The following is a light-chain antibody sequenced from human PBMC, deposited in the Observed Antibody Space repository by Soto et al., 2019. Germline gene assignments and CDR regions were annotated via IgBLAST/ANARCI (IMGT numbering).Light chain of an antibody. J-gene: IGKJ4*01. CDR1: QSVSSNY. CDR2: GAS. Sequence: ETVLAQSPGTLSLSPGEGATLSCRASQSVSSNYLAWYQQKPGQAPRLLIYGASSRATGIPDRFSGSGSGTEFTLTISSLQSEDFAVYYCQHYNNWPLTFGGGSKVDIK. CDR3: QHYNNWPLT. V-gene: IGKV3-20*01.